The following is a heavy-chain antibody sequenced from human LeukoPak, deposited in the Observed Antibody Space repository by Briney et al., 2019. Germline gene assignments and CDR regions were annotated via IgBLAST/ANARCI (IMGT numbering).Heavy chain of an antibody. J-gene: IGHJ6*02. Sequence: SETLSLTCTVSGGSISSSSYYWGWIRQPPGKGLEWIGSIYYSGSTYYNPSLKSRVTISVDTSKNQFSLKLSSVTAADTAVYYCARDRLVAAYYYGMDVWGQGTTVTVSS. CDR3: ARDRLVAAYYYGMDV. V-gene: IGHV4-39*07. CDR2: IYYSGST. CDR1: GGSISSSSYY. D-gene: IGHD5-12*01.